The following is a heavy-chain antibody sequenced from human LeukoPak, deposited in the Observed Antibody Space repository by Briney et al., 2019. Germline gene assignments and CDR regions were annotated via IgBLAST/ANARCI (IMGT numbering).Heavy chain of an antibody. J-gene: IGHJ4*02. V-gene: IGHV1-2*02. CDR2: INPKSGGT. D-gene: IGHD4-17*01. Sequence: ASVTVSFTASGYTFTVYYIHWVRQPPGQGLEWLGWINPKSGGTDFAQKFQGRVIMTRDTSISTAYMELSRLRTDDTAAYYCAREEVDYGATFAHWGQGTLVTVSS. CDR3: AREEVDYGATFAH. CDR1: GYTFTVYY.